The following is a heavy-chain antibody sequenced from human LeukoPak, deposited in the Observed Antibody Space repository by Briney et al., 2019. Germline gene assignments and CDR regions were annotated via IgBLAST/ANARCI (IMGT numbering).Heavy chain of an antibody. Sequence: PSETLSLTCTVSSGSISTSNYYWGWVRQPPGKALEWIGNIFYSGSTYYSPSLKSRVTISLDTSRNQFSLKLSSVTAADTAVYYCSGLWFGELLYNWSDPWGQGTLVTVSS. CDR2: IFYSGST. J-gene: IGHJ5*02. D-gene: IGHD3-10*01. CDR1: SGSISTSNYY. V-gene: IGHV4-39*07. CDR3: SGLWFGELLYNWSDP.